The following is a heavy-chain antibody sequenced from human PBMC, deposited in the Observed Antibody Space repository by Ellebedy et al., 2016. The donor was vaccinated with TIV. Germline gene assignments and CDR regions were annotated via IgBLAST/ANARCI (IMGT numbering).Heavy chain of an antibody. Sequence: PGGSLRLSCAASGFTFSSYYMHWVRQAPGKGLVWVSPISSDGSHINYADSVKGRFTISRDNAKNTLYLQMNSLRAEDTAVYYCAREWSAFDLWGQGTMVTVSS. CDR3: AREWSAFDL. J-gene: IGHJ3*01. V-gene: IGHV3-74*01. CDR2: ISSDGSHI. CDR1: GFTFSSYY. D-gene: IGHD3-3*01.